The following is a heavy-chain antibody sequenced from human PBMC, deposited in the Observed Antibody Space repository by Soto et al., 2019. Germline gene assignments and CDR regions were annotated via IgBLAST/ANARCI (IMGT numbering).Heavy chain of an antibody. V-gene: IGHV1-3*05. J-gene: IGHJ4*02. CDR1: GYSFTTYK. CDR3: ARDDGSFDY. Sequence: HVQLVQSGAEEKKPGASVKVSCMASGYSFTTYKIHWVRQAPGQSLEGMGWVNGDSDYTRYSQNFQGRVTITRDTSANTVYMELSSLTSEDTAVYYCARDDGSFDYWGQGTLVTVSS. CDR2: VNGDSDYT. D-gene: IGHD1-26*01.